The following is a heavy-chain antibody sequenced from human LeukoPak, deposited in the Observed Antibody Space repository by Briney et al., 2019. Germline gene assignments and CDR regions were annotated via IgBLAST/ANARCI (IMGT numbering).Heavy chain of an antibody. Sequence: SETPSLTCTVPGGSISSSSYYWGWIRQPPGKGLEWIGSIYYSGSTYYNPSLKSRVTISVDTSKNQFSLKLSSVTAADTAVHYCARDLNMVREPAYYFDYWGQGTLVTVSS. CDR3: ARDLNMVREPAYYFDY. CDR2: IYYSGST. CDR1: GGSISSSSYY. D-gene: IGHD3-10*01. J-gene: IGHJ4*02. V-gene: IGHV4-39*07.